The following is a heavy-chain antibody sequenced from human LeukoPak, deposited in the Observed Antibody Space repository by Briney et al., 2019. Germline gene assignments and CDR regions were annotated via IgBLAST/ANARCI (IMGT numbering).Heavy chain of an antibody. CDR1: GGSISSGGYS. J-gene: IGHJ4*02. D-gene: IGHD3-10*01. V-gene: IGHV4-30-2*01. CDR2: IYHSGST. Sequence: SQTLSLTCAVSGGSISSGGYSWSWIRQPPGKGLEWIGYIYHSGSTYYNPSLKSRVTISVDTSKNQFSLKVSSVTAADTAVYYCASNYYGSGSLDYWGQGNLVTVSS. CDR3: ASNYYGSGSLDY.